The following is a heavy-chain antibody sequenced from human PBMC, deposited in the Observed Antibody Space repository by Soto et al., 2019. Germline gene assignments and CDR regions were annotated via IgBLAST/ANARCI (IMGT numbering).Heavy chain of an antibody. V-gene: IGHV4-31*03. J-gene: IGHJ4*02. Sequence: SETLSLTCTVSGGSISSGGYYWSWIRQHPGKGLEWIGYIYYSGSTYYNPSLKSRVTISVDTSKNQFSLKLSSVTAADTAVYYCERGDSYGDGHFDYWGQGTLVTVSS. CDR2: IYYSGST. CDR3: ERGDSYGDGHFDY. CDR1: GGSISSGGYY. D-gene: IGHD4-17*01.